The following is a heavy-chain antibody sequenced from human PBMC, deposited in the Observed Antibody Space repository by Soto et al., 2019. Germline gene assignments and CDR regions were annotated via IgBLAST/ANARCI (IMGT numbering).Heavy chain of an antibody. CDR1: GFTFSSYA. D-gene: IGHD3-22*01. V-gene: IGHV3-23*01. CDR3: AKSPGMYYYDSSGYYHYDY. J-gene: IGHJ4*02. CDR2: ISGSGVST. Sequence: WGSLRLSCAASGFTFSSYAMSWVRQAPGKGLEWVSAISGSGVSTYYADSVKGRFTISRDNSKNTLYLQMNSLRAEDTAVYYCAKSPGMYYYDSSGYYHYDYWGQGTLVTVS.